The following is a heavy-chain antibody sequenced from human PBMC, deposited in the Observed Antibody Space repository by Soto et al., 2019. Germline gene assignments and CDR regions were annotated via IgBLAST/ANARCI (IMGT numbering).Heavy chain of an antibody. J-gene: IGHJ6*02. Sequence: QVQLVEPGGGVVQPGRSLRLSCAASGFTFSTYAMHWVRQAPGKGLEWVAVISYDGSNKDYADSVKGRFTISRDNSKNTLYLQMNSLRAEDTALYYCARDLEQLVSGYYYGMDVWGQGTTVTVSS. CDR2: ISYDGSNK. D-gene: IGHD6-6*01. CDR3: ARDLEQLVSGYYYGMDV. CDR1: GFTFSTYA. V-gene: IGHV3-30-3*01.